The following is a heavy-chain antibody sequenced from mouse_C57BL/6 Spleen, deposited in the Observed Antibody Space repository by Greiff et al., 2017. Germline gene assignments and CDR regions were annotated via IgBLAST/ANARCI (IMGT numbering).Heavy chain of an antibody. CDR2: IYPGDGDT. CDR3: ASAVVASDY. Sequence: QVQLQQSGPELVKPGASVKISCKASGYAFSSSWMNWVKQRPGKGLEWIGRIYPGDGDTNYNGKFKGKATLTADNSSSTAYMQLSSLTSEDSAVYFCASAVVASDYWGQGTPLTVSS. D-gene: IGHD1-1*01. J-gene: IGHJ2*01. V-gene: IGHV1-82*01. CDR1: GYAFSSSW.